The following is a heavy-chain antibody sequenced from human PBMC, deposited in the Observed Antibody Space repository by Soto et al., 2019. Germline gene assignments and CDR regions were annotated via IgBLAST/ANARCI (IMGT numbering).Heavy chain of an antibody. J-gene: IGHJ4*02. CDR1: GGTFSSYA. CDR3: ARERGYFTNGVCYKGSDY. D-gene: IGHD2-8*01. V-gene: IGHV1-69*05. Sequence: QVQLVQSGAEVKKPGSSVKVSCKASGGTFSSYAISWVRQAPGQGLEWMGGIIPIFGTANYAQKFQGRVTLIPDESTSTTYMELRRLRSEDTALYYCARERGYFTNGVCYKGSDYWGQGSLVTASS. CDR2: IIPIFGTA.